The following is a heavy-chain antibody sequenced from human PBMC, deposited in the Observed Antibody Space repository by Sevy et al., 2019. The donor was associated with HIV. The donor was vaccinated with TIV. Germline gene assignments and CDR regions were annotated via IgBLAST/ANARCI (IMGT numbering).Heavy chain of an antibody. V-gene: IGHV3-30-3*01. CDR3: ARDAGATNSGDYIWSFDY. Sequence: GGSLRLSCAASGFTFNRYAMHWVRQAPGKGLEWLGPISYNGNYTYYADSVKGRFTISRDNSKNTLYLQMNSLRAEDTAVYYCARDAGATNSGDYIWSFDYWGQGTLVTVSS. D-gene: IGHD3-3*01. CDR2: ISYNGNYT. CDR1: GFTFNRYA. J-gene: IGHJ4*02.